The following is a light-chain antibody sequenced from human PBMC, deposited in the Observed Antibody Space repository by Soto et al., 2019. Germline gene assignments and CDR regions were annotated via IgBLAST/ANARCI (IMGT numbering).Light chain of an antibody. Sequence: DIQMTQSPSSLSASVGDRVTITCRASQFIDTYLHWYKQNPREAPKLLIYAASNLQSGVSSRFRGSGSWTDFTLTISTLPPEDFATDHCPQSYTTPNTFGQGTKVEI. CDR3: PQSYTTPNT. J-gene: IGKJ2*01. CDR1: QFIDTY. V-gene: IGKV1-39*01. CDR2: AAS.